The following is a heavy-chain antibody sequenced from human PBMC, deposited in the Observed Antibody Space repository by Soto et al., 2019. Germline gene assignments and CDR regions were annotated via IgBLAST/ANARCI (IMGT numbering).Heavy chain of an antibody. CDR3: ARDGNLSSSYGDFDY. D-gene: IGHD6-6*01. V-gene: IGHV1-69*01. CDR1: GGAFNNYG. J-gene: IGHJ4*02. Sequence: QVELVQSGAEVKKPGSSVRVSCKASGGAFNNYGFTWVRQASGQGLEWMGQIIPLFSTTQFAPKFPGRVSITADGSTSTVHMEPSSLTSEDTAVYYCARDGNLSSSYGDFDYWGQGPLVIVSS. CDR2: IIPLFSTT.